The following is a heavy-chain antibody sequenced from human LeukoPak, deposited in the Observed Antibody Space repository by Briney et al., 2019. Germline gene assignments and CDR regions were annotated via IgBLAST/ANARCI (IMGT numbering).Heavy chain of an antibody. CDR1: GYSFTTYG. Sequence: GASVSDSSKTSGYSFTTYGISWVRQAPGQGLEWMGCINAYDGNTIYAQTLQGRVTMTTDTSASTAYMELRSLRSDDTAVYYCARASILDSFDYWGQGTLVTVSS. V-gene: IGHV1-18*01. CDR3: ARASILDSFDY. CDR2: INAYDGNT. J-gene: IGHJ4*02.